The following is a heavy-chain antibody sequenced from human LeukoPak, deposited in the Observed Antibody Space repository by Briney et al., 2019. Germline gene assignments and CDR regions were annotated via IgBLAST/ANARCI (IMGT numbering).Heavy chain of an antibody. CDR1: CYSITYYL. CDR3: ARPLTWLQGDYYFDY. Sequence: GESLKISCAGCCYSITYYLIGGLHQMPEKGVEWMGIIYPGDSDTRYSPSFQGKVTISADKSISTAYLQWSSLKASDTAMYYCARPLTWLQGDYYFDYWGQGTLVTVSS. CDR2: IYPGDSDT. V-gene: IGHV5-51*07. J-gene: IGHJ4*02. D-gene: IGHD5-12*01.